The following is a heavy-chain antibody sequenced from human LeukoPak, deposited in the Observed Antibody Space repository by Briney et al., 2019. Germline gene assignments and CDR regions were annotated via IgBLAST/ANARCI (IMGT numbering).Heavy chain of an antibody. CDR1: GGSISSGSYY. D-gene: IGHD3-16*01. V-gene: IGHV4-61*02. CDR2: IYSSGST. CDR3: ARDGGTGYFDY. J-gene: IGHJ4*02. Sequence: SETLSLTCTVSGGSISSGSYYWSWIRQPAGKGLEWIGRIYSSGSTNYNPCLKSRVTISVDTSKDQFSLNLSSMTAADTAVYSCARDGGTGYFDYWGQGTLVTVSS.